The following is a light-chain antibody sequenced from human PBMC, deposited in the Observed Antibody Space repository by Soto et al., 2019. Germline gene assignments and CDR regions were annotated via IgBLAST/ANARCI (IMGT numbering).Light chain of an antibody. CDR1: QSVSNY. V-gene: IGKV1-39*01. Sequence: DIQMPQSPSSLSASVGDRVTITFRASQSVSNYLHWYQQKPGKAPNLLIYDASSLQSGVPSRFSGSGSGTDFTLTISSLQHEDFATYYCQQSYYNPTFGQGTKVDI. J-gene: IGKJ1*01. CDR3: QQSYYNPT. CDR2: DAS.